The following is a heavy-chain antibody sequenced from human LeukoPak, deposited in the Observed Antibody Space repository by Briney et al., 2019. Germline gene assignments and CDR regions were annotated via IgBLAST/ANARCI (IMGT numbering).Heavy chain of an antibody. Sequence: PGGSLRLSCAATGFTFSSYAMSWVRQAPGKGLEWVSAISGSGGSTYYADSVKGRFTISRDNSKNTLYLQMNSLRAEDTAVYYCAKDGQPAYYYGSGTYYRDAFDIWGQGTMVTVSS. CDR1: GFTFSSYA. V-gene: IGHV3-23*01. J-gene: IGHJ3*02. CDR3: AKDGQPAYYYGSGTYYRDAFDI. CDR2: ISGSGGST. D-gene: IGHD3-10*01.